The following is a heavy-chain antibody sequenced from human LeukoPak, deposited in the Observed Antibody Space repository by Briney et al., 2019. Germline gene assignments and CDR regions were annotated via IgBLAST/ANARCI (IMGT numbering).Heavy chain of an antibody. CDR2: IYYSGST. J-gene: IGHJ6*03. V-gene: IGHV4-59*08. D-gene: IGHD3-22*01. Sequence: SETLSLTCTVSGGSISSYYWSWIRQPPGKGLEWIGYIYYSGSTYYNPSLKSRVTISVDTSKNQFSLKLSSVTAADTAVYYCARVQYYYDSSGYYSGYYYYYMDVWGKGTTVTVSS. CDR3: ARVQYYYDSSGYYSGYYYYYMDV. CDR1: GGSISSYY.